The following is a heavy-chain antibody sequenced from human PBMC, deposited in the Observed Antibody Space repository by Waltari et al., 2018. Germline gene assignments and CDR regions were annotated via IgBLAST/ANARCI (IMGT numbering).Heavy chain of an antibody. J-gene: IGHJ4*02. CDR2: ISWNSGSI. D-gene: IGHD5-12*01. CDR3: AKDLLNEVEMATILDY. Sequence: EVQLVESGGGLVQPGRSLRLSCAASGFTFDDYAMHWVRQAPGKGLEGVSGISWNSGSIGYADSVKGRFTISRDNAKNSLYLQMNSLRAEDTALYYCAKDLLNEVEMATILDYWGQGTLVTVSS. CDR1: GFTFDDYA. V-gene: IGHV3-9*01.